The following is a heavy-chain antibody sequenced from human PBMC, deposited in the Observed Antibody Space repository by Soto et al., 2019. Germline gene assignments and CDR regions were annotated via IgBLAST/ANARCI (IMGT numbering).Heavy chain of an antibody. CDR3: VHTVMVHTITGGHHFDY. CDR1: AFSLSTNGVG. J-gene: IGHJ4*02. V-gene: IGHV2-5*01. CDR2: IYWNEDK. Sequence: SGPTLVNPTQTLTLTCTFSAFSLSTNGVGVGWIRQPPGKPLEWLAVIYWNEDKRYSRSLKSRLSITKDTSKNQVVLTMTTMDPVDTAAYYCVHTVMVHTITGGHHFDYWGRESWSRLL. D-gene: IGHD3-3*01.